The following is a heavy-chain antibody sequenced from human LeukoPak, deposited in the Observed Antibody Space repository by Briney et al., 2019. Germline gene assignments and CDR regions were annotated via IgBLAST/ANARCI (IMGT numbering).Heavy chain of an antibody. D-gene: IGHD5-24*01. CDR1: GGSITIGFYH. CDR2: IYASEST. CDR3: GREEGYNEN. J-gene: IGHJ4*02. Sequence: SETLSLTCTVSGGSITIGFYHWSWIRQPAGKGLEWIGRIYASESTMYNPSLKSRVTISLDTSENQFSLKLSSVTAADTAVYYCGREEGYNENWGQGTLVTVSS. V-gene: IGHV4-61*02.